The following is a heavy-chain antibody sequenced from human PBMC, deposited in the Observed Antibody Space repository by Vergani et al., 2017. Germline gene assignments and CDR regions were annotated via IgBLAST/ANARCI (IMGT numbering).Heavy chain of an antibody. Sequence: QVQLVQSGAEVKKPGASVKVSCKASGYTFTRYDINWVRQATGQGLEWMGWMNPNSGNTGYAQKFQGRVTMTRNTSISTAYMELSSLRSEDTAVYYCARDRQYWSSTSSGGGYYMDVWGKGTTVTVSS. D-gene: IGHD2-2*01. V-gene: IGHV1-8*01. CDR2: MNPNSGNT. J-gene: IGHJ6*03. CDR3: ARDRQYWSSTSSGGGYYMDV. CDR1: GYTFTRYD.